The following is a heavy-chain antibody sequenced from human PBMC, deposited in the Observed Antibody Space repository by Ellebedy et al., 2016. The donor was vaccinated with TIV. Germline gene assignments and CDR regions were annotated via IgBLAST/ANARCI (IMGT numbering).Heavy chain of an antibody. CDR3: ARARGGVAQVADY. CDR1: GGSMSSNY. CDR2: VYSSGST. J-gene: IGHJ4*02. Sequence: MPSETLSLTCSVSGGSMSSNYWSWIRQPPGKGLEWIGYVYSSGSTNYNPSLGSRVTISVDTSKNQFSLNVSSVTAADTAVYYCARARGGVAQVADYWGQGTLVTVSS. V-gene: IGHV4-59*01. D-gene: IGHD3-3*01.